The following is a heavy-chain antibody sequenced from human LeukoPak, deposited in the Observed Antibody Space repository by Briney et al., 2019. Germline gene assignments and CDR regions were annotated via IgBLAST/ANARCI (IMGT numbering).Heavy chain of an antibody. D-gene: IGHD6-6*01. CDR1: GLSFSSFA. Sequence: GGSLRLSCAASGLSFSSFAMSWVRQGPARGLEWVSSIRGNGETFYADSVKGRFTISRDNSKNTLYLQMNSLRAEDTAVYYCAKDTARSLRDYWGQGTLVTVSS. J-gene: IGHJ4*02. CDR3: AKDTARSLRDY. CDR2: IRGNGET. V-gene: IGHV3-23*01.